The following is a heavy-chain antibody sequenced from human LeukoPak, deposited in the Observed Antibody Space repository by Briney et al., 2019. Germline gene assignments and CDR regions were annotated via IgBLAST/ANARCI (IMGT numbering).Heavy chain of an antibody. V-gene: IGHV1-18*01. Sequence: ASVKVSCKASGYTFTTNGISWVRQAPGQGLEWMGWISAYNGHTNYAQKLQGRVTMTTDTSTSTAYMELRSLRSDDTAVYYCARVGYCSGGSCYSDFDYWGQGTLVTVSS. CDR2: ISAYNGHT. D-gene: IGHD2-15*01. CDR3: ARVGYCSGGSCYSDFDY. J-gene: IGHJ4*02. CDR1: GYTFTTNG.